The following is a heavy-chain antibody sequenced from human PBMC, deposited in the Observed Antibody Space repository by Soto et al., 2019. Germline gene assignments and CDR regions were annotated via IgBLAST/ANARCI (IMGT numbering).Heavy chain of an antibody. CDR2: MNPNSGNT. CDR3: ARGKCSGGSCYYAY. Sequence: ASVKVSCKASGHTFTSYDINWVRQATGQGLEWMGWMNPNSGNTGYAQKFQGRVTMTRNTSISTAYMELSSLRSEDTAVYYCARGKCSGGSCYYAYWGQGTLVTVSS. J-gene: IGHJ4*02. CDR1: GHTFTSYD. D-gene: IGHD2-15*01. V-gene: IGHV1-8*01.